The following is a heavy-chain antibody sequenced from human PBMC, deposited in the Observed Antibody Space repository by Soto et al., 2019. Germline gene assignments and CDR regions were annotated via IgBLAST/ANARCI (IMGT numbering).Heavy chain of an antibody. CDR3: ATMGTPATGLYYFDY. D-gene: IGHD1-7*01. J-gene: IGHJ4*02. Sequence: QVQLQESGPGLVKPSQTPSLTCTVSGGSISSGNYYWSWIRQPPGKGLEWIGFISYSGSTYYSASLNSRFTIXXDXSXXQCSLNLSFVTAADTAVYYCATMGTPATGLYYFDYWGQGTLVTVSS. CDR1: GGSISSGNYY. CDR2: ISYSGST. V-gene: IGHV4-30-4*01.